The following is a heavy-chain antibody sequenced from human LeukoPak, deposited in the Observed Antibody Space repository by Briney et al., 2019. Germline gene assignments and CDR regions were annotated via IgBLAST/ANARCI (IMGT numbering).Heavy chain of an antibody. Sequence: GGSLRLSCAASGFTFENYAMHWVRQAPGKGLEWLSIISWNSGYIGYADSVKGRFTISRDNAKKSLDLQMNSLGAEDTAFYYCAKVRGTYSSGYFFDYWGQGTLVTVSS. V-gene: IGHV3-9*01. J-gene: IGHJ4*02. CDR3: AKVRGTYSSGYFFDY. D-gene: IGHD6-19*01. CDR2: ISWNSGYI. CDR1: GFTFENYA.